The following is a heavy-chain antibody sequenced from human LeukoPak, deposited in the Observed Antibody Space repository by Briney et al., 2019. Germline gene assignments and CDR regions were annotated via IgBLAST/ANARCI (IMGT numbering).Heavy chain of an antibody. CDR2: IYYSGST. CDR1: GGSISSSSYY. J-gene: IGHJ4*02. V-gene: IGHV4-39*07. Sequence: SETLSLTCTVSGGSISSSSYYWGWIRQPPGKGLEWIGSIYYSGSTYYNPSLKSRVTISVDTSKNQFSLKLSSVTAADTAVYYCARALLPGYWGQGTLVTVSS. CDR3: ARALLPGY.